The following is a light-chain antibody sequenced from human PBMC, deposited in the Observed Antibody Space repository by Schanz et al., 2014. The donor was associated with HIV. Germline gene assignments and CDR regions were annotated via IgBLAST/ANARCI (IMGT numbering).Light chain of an antibody. J-gene: IGKJ2*01. Sequence: EIVMTQSPATLSVSPGERATLSCRASQSVSSDYLAWYQQRPGQPPRLLIYGASSRATGIPDRFSGSGSGTDFTLTISGLEPDDFATYYCQQCDSYPYTFGQGTKLET. CDR1: QSVSSDY. CDR3: QQCDSYPYT. CDR2: GAS. V-gene: IGKV3-20*01.